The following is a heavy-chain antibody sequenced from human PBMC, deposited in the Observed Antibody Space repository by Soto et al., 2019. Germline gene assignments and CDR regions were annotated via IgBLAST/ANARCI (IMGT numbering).Heavy chain of an antibody. CDR1: GFTFGDDA. D-gene: IGHD5-12*01. J-gene: IGHJ4*02. Sequence: GGSLRLSCTASGFTFGDDAMSWFRQAPGKGLEWVGFIRSKAYGGTTEYAASVKGRFTISRDDSKSIAYLQINSLKTEDTAVYYCTRGMYSAYETSPLYFDFWGQGTLVTVSS. CDR2: IRSKAYGGTT. CDR3: TRGMYSAYETSPLYFDF. V-gene: IGHV3-49*03.